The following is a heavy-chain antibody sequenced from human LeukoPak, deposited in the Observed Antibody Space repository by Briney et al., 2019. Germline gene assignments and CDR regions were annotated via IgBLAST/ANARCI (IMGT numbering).Heavy chain of an antibody. D-gene: IGHD6-6*01. Sequence: PSETLSLTCTVSGYTITSGDYWGWIRQPPGKGLEWIGSVYHSGSTVYNPSFESRVSISVDTSKNQFSLQLSFVTAADTAVYYCARDSNLEYSSSRGLGRWGQGTLVTVSS. CDR1: GYTITSGDY. J-gene: IGHJ4*02. CDR3: ARDSNLEYSSSRGLGR. CDR2: VYHSGST. V-gene: IGHV4-38-2*02.